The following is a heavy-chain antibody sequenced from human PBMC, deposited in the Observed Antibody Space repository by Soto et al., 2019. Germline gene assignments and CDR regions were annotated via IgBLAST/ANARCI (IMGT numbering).Heavy chain of an antibody. Sequence: VSVKVSCKSSGYTFISHSITWVRQAPGQGLEWMGRISAYNGNTNYAQKLQGRVTMSTDASTNTAYMELRSLRSDDTAVYYCARGAFCGGAPGCRDMDVWGQGTTVTVSS. CDR2: ISAYNGNT. V-gene: IGHV1-18*01. CDR3: ARGAFCGGAPGCRDMDV. D-gene: IGHD2-21*01. J-gene: IGHJ6*02. CDR1: GYTFISHS.